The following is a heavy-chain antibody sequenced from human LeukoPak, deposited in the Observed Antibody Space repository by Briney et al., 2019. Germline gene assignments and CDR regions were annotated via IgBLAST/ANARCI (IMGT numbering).Heavy chain of an antibody. Sequence: SETLSLTCTVSGGSISTSNYYWGWIRQPPRKGLEWIGNIYYSGSTYYNASLQSRVTISIDTSKNQFSLRLSSVTAADTAMYFCAKSGGYGLIDYWGQGTPVTVSS. CDR1: GGSISTSNYY. J-gene: IGHJ4*02. D-gene: IGHD1-26*01. CDR2: IYYSGST. V-gene: IGHV4-39*01. CDR3: AKSGGYGLIDY.